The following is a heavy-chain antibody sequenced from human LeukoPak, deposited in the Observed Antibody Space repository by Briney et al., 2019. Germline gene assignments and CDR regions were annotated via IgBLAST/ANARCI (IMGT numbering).Heavy chain of an antibody. Sequence: ASVKVSCKASGYTFTSYGISWVRQAPGQGLEWMGWISAYNGNTNYAQKLQGRVTMTTDTSTSTAYMELRSLRSDATAVYCCARAWGSIAVAAIDYWGQGTLVTVSS. J-gene: IGHJ4*02. CDR3: ARAWGSIAVAAIDY. CDR1: GYTFTSYG. CDR2: ISAYNGNT. V-gene: IGHV1-18*04. D-gene: IGHD6-19*01.